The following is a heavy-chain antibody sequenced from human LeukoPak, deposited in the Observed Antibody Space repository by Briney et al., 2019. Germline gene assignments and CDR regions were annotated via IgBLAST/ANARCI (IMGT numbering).Heavy chain of an antibody. CDR1: GGSISSSSYY. Sequence: SETLSLTCTVSGGSISSSSYYWGWIRQPPGKGLEWIGSIYYSGSTYYNPSLKSRVTISVDTSKNQFSLKLSSVTAADTAVYYCARRSSWSLDYWGQGTLVTVSS. D-gene: IGHD6-13*01. J-gene: IGHJ4*02. CDR2: IYYSGST. CDR3: ARRSSWSLDY. V-gene: IGHV4-39*01.